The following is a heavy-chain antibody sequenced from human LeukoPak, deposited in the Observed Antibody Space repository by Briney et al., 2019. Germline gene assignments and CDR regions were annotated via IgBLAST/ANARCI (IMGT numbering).Heavy chain of an antibody. CDR2: ISSSSSYI. D-gene: IGHD6-13*01. CDR3: ARDPIAAAGIGSVDY. Sequence: GGSLRLSCAASGFTFSSYSMSWVRQAPGKGLEWVSSISSSSSYIYYADSVKGRFTISRDNAKNSLYLQMNSLRAEDTAVYYCARDPIAAAGIGSVDYWGQGTLVTVSS. V-gene: IGHV3-21*01. CDR1: GFTFSSYS. J-gene: IGHJ4*02.